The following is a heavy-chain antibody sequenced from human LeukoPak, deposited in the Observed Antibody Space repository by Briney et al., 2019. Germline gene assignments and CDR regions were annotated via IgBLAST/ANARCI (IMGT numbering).Heavy chain of an antibody. J-gene: IGHJ4*02. CDR1: GYTFTSYG. CDR3: ARGLDYYDSSGYYGICPYFDY. D-gene: IGHD3-22*01. V-gene: IGHV1-18*01. CDR2: ISAYNGNT. Sequence: ASVTVSCKASGYTFTSYGISWVRQAPGQGLEWMGWISAYNGNTNYAQKLQGRVTMTTDTSTSTAYMELRSLRSDDTAVYYCARGLDYYDSSGYYGICPYFDYWGQGTLVTVSS.